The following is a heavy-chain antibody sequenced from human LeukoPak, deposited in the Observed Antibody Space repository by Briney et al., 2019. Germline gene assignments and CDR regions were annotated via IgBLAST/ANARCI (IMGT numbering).Heavy chain of an antibody. CDR2: IRRKSNSYTT. Sequence: PGGSLRLSCSASGFTFSDHYMDWVRQAPGEGLEWVGRIRRKSNSYTTEYAASAKGRFIISRDDSKNSLYLQMNSLEAEDTAVYYCTRGYCNSSSCYFDSWGQGTLVTVSS. CDR3: TRGYCNSSSCYFDS. J-gene: IGHJ5*01. D-gene: IGHD2-2*01. V-gene: IGHV3-72*01. CDR1: GFTFSDHY.